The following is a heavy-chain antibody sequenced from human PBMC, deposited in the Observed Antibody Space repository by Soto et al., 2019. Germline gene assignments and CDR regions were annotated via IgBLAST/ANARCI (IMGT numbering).Heavy chain of an antibody. CDR2: IYYSGST. J-gene: IGHJ4*02. Sequence: SETLSLTCTVCGGSICRYYWSSIRQPPGKGLEWIGYIYYSGSTNYNPSLKSRVTISVDTSKNQFSLKLSSVTAADTAVYYCARGYSGYDFAYWGQGTLVTVSS. CDR3: ARGYSGYDFAY. CDR1: GGSICRYY. V-gene: IGHV4-59*01. D-gene: IGHD5-12*01.